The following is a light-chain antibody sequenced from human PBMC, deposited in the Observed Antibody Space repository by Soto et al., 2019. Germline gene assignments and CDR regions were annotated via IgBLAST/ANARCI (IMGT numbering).Light chain of an antibody. J-gene: IGKJ5*01. CDR3: QQYSTYST. CDR1: QSISTY. Sequence: DIQMTQSPSSLSASVGDRVTITCRASQSISTYLNWYQQKPGKAPKVLIYAASSLQSGVPSRFSGSGYGTSFTLTISSLQPEDFATYYCQQYSTYSTFGQGTRLEIK. V-gene: IGKV1-39*01. CDR2: AAS.